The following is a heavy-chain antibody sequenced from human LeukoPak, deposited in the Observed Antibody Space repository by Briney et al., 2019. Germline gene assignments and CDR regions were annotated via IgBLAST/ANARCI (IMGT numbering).Heavy chain of an antibody. D-gene: IGHD3-3*02. V-gene: IGHV1-69*13. CDR3: ARVGYHFWSAYYFDY. Sequence: ASVKVSCKASGGTFSSYAIGWVRQAPGQGLEWMGGIIPIFGTANYAQKFQGRVTITADESTSTAYMELSSLGSEDTAVYYCARVGYHFWSAYYFDYWGQGTLVTVSS. J-gene: IGHJ4*02. CDR2: IIPIFGTA. CDR1: GGTFSSYA.